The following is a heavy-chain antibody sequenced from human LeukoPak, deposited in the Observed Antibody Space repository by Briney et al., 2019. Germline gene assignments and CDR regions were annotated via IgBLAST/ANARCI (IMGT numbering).Heavy chain of an antibody. V-gene: IGHV3-53*01. J-gene: IGHJ4*02. D-gene: IGHD3-22*01. CDR3: TRLLYYYDSDIYQRYFDY. Sequence: PGGSLRLPCAASGLPVSSNYMNWARQAPGKGLEWVSIIYSGGNTHYADSVTGRFTISRDNAQNTLYLQMNSLRPEDTAVYYCTRLLYYYDSDIYQRYFDYWGQGTLVTVSS. CDR2: IYSGGNT. CDR1: GLPVSSNY.